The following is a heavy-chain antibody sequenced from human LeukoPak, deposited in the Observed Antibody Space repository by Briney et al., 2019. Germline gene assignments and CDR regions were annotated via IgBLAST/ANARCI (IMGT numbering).Heavy chain of an antibody. Sequence: GGSLRLSCAASGFTFSSYDMHWARQATGKGLEWVSAIGTAGDTYYPGSVKGRFTISRENAKNSLYLQMNSLRAGDTAVYYCARGGAYGSGSYYNIWGQGTMVTVAS. CDR3: ARGGAYGSGSYYNI. D-gene: IGHD3-10*01. J-gene: IGHJ3*02. CDR2: IGTAGDT. CDR1: GFTFSSYD. V-gene: IGHV3-13*01.